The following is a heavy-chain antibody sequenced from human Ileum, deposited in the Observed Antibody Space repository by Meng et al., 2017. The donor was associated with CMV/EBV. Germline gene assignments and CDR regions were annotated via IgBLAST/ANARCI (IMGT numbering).Heavy chain of an antibody. D-gene: IGHD3-10*01. V-gene: IGHV1-8*01. Sequence: KVACKASVYSFASYDLNWVRLTDGQGLEWVAWMDPGSGNSTHAQRLQGRITLTRDTSTTTAYMELTNLRSEDTAVYFCARGNSWFVYWGQGTLVTVSS. CDR3: ARGNSWFVY. CDR2: MDPGSGNS. CDR1: VYSFASYD. J-gene: IGHJ4*02.